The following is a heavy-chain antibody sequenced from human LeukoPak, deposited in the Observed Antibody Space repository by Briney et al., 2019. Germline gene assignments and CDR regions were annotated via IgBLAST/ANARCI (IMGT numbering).Heavy chain of an antibody. D-gene: IGHD1-26*01. CDR3: AKDNVGATDY. CDR1: GFTFSSYG. Sequence: GGSLRLFCAASGFTFSSYGMHWVRQAPGKGLEWVAVISYDGSNKYYADSVKGRFTISRDNSKNTLYLQMNSLRAEDTAVYYCAKDNVGATDYWGQGTLVTVSS. J-gene: IGHJ4*02. CDR2: ISYDGSNK. V-gene: IGHV3-30*18.